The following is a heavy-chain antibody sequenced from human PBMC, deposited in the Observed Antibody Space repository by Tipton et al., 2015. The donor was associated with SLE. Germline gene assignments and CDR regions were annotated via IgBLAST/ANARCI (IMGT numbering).Heavy chain of an antibody. CDR3: ARDFGPYDFWSGYYLN. Sequence: GSLRLSCAASGFTFSSYSMNWVRQAPGKGLEWVSSISSSSSYIYYADSVKGRFTISRDNAKNSLYLQMNSLRAEDTAVYYCARDFGPYDFWSGYYLNWGQGTLVTVSS. D-gene: IGHD3-3*01. V-gene: IGHV3-21*01. CDR2: ISSSSSYI. J-gene: IGHJ4*02. CDR1: GFTFSSYS.